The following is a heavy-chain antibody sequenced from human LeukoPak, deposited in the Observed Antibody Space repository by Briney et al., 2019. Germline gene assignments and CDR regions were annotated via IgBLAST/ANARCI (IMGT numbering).Heavy chain of an antibody. J-gene: IGHJ4*02. D-gene: IGHD6-19*01. CDR1: GFTFSSYG. CDR3: ARDHSSGWYYFDY. V-gene: IGHV3-33*01. CDR2: IWYDGSNK. Sequence: GGSLRLSCAASGFTFSSYGMHWVRQAPGKGLEWVAVIWYDGSNKYYADSVKGRFTISRDNSKNTLYLQMNSLRAEDTAVYYCARDHSSGWYYFDYWGQGTLVTVSS.